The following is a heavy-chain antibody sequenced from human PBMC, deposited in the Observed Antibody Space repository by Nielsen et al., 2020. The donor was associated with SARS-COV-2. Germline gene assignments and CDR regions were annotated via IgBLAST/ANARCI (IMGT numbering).Heavy chain of an antibody. J-gene: IGHJ4*02. D-gene: IGHD3-22*01. V-gene: IGHV1-46*01. CDR3: ARDKPEEYYYDSSGYNPSY. CDR1: GYTFTSYY. CDR2: INPSGGST. Sequence: ASVKVSCKASGYTFTSYYMHWVRQAPGQGLEWMGIINPSGGSTSYAQKFQGRVTMTRDTSTSTVYMELSSLRSEDTAVYYCARDKPEEYYYDSSGYNPSYWGQGTLVTVSS.